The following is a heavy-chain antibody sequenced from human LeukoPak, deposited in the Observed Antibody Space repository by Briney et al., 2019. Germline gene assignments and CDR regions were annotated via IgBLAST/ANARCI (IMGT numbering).Heavy chain of an antibody. J-gene: IGHJ4*02. CDR3: ARGYYYDSSGYPSFDY. D-gene: IGHD3-22*01. CDR1: GGSISSYY. CDR2: IYTSGST. Sequence: SETLSLTCTVSGGSISSYYWSWIRQPPGKGLEWIGYIYTSGSTNYNPSIKSRVTISVDTSKNQFSLKLSSVTAADTAVYYCARGYYYDSSGYPSFDYWGQGTLVTVSS. V-gene: IGHV4-4*09.